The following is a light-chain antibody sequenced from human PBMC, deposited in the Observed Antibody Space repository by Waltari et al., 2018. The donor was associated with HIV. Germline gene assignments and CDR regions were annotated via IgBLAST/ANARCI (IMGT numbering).Light chain of an antibody. CDR3: QTWDSGTIV. V-gene: IGLV3-1*01. Sequence: SYDLTQPPSVSVSSGQTATVTCSGVNLGHKYVSWYQQRSGQSPVLVIYQDTKRPPGIPERFFGSTSENTATLTINETQPLDEVHYSCQTWDSGTIVFGGGTSLTVL. CDR1: NLGHKY. CDR2: QDT. J-gene: IGLJ3*02.